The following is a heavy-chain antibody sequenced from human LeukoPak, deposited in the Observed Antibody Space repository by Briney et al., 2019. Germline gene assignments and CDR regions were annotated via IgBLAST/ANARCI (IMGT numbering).Heavy chain of an antibody. J-gene: IGHJ4*02. CDR3: ARDQYYDILTGYSD. Sequence: ASVKVSCKASGYTFTSYGISWVRQAPGQGLEWMGWISAYNGNTNYAQKLQGRVTMTTDTSTSTAYMELRSLRSDDTAVYYCARDQYYDILTGYSDWGQGTLVTVSS. D-gene: IGHD3-9*01. CDR2: ISAYNGNT. V-gene: IGHV1-18*01. CDR1: GYTFTSYG.